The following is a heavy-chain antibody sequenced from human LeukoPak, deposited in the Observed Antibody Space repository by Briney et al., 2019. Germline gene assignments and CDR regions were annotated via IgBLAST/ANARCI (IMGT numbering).Heavy chain of an antibody. Sequence: SETLSLTCTVSGGSISSSSYYWGWIHQPPGKGLEWIGSIYYSGSTYYNPSLKSRVTISVDTSKNQFSLKLSSVTAADTAVYYCARGSSSYNWFDPWGQGTLVTVSS. D-gene: IGHD6-13*01. V-gene: IGHV4-39*07. J-gene: IGHJ5*02. CDR3: ARGSSSYNWFDP. CDR1: GGSISSSSYY. CDR2: IYYSGST.